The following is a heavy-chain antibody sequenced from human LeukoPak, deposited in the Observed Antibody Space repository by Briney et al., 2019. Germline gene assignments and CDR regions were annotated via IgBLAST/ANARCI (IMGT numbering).Heavy chain of an antibody. Sequence: SETLSLTCTVSGGSISSYYWGWIRQPPGKGLEWIGSIYYTGSTYYNPSLKSRVTISVDTSKNQFSLKLSSVTAADTAVYYCARDRWVSITMVRGVEYWGQGTLVTVSS. CDR2: IYYTGST. V-gene: IGHV4-39*07. D-gene: IGHD3-10*01. J-gene: IGHJ4*02. CDR1: GGSISSYY. CDR3: ARDRWVSITMVRGVEY.